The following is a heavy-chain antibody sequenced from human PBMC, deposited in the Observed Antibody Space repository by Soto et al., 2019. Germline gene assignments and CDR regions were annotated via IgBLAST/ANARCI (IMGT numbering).Heavy chain of an antibody. CDR2: IWYDGSNK. Sequence: QVQLVESGGGVVQPGRSLRLSCAASGFSFSSYGMHWVRQAPGKGLGWVANIWYDGSNKKYADSVKGRFTISRDNSKNTLYLQMNSLRVEDTGVYYCARDWSSTSFDYGGQGTLVTVSS. CDR3: ARDWSSTSFDY. V-gene: IGHV3-33*01. CDR1: GFSFSSYG. J-gene: IGHJ4*02. D-gene: IGHD1-26*01.